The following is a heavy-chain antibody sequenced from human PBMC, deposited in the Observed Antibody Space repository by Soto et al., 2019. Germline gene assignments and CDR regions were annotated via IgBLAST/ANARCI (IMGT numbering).Heavy chain of an antibody. Sequence: QVQLQQWGAGLLKPSETLSLTCAVYGGSFSGYYWSWIRQPPGKGLEWIGEINHSGSTNYNPSLKSRVTISVDTSKNQFSLKLSSVTAADTAVYYCAISVAATFDYWGQGTLVTVSS. CDR1: GGSFSGYY. CDR2: INHSGST. J-gene: IGHJ4*02. D-gene: IGHD6-19*01. CDR3: AISVAATFDY. V-gene: IGHV4-34*01.